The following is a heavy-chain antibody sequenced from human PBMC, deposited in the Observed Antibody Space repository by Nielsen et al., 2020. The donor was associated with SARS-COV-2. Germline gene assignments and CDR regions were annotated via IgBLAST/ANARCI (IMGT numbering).Heavy chain of an antibody. Sequence: GGSLRLPCVASGFTFSNYGMHWVRQAPDKGLEWVALMSYDGTNRNYADSVRGRFTISRDNSKNTLYLQMNSLRLEDTAVYYCAKAPGGTSWALDLWGQGTLVTVSS. V-gene: IGHV3-30*18. CDR1: GFTFSNYG. CDR3: AKAPGGTSWALDL. J-gene: IGHJ3*01. D-gene: IGHD1-7*01. CDR2: MSYDGTNR.